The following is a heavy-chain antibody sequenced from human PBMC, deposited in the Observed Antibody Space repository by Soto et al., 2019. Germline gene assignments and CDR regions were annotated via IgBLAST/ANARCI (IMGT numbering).Heavy chain of an antibody. V-gene: IGHV3-74*01. J-gene: IGHJ4*02. CDR2: INDYGTTI. CDR1: GFTLGNYW. Sequence: HPGGSLRLSCAASGFTLGNYWMHWVRQAPGKGLVWVSRINDYGTTINYAESVEGRFIISRDDAKSEVYLQLNNLSAEDSAVYYCASGGLPPFDYWGQGALVTVSS. CDR3: ASGGLPPFDY. D-gene: IGHD2-21*02.